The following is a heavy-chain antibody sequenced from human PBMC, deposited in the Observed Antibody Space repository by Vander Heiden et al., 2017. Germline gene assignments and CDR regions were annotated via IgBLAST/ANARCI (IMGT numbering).Heavy chain of an antibody. J-gene: IGHJ4*02. CDR3: ARDNARQWQLPGGFDY. V-gene: IGHV3-30*01. D-gene: IGHD6-19*01. CDR1: GFTFSSYA. Sequence: QVQLVESGGGVVKPGRSLRLSCAASGFTFSSYAMHWVRHAPGKGLEWVAVISYDGSNKYYADSVKGRFTISRDNSKNTLYLQMNSLRAEDTAVYYCARDNARQWQLPGGFDYWGQGTLVTVSS. CDR2: ISYDGSNK.